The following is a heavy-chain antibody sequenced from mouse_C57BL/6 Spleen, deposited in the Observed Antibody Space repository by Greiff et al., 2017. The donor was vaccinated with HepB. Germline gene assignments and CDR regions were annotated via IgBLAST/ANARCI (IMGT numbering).Heavy chain of an antibody. Sequence: VQLQQSGAELVKPGASVKMSCKASGYTFTSYWITWVKQRPGQGLEWIGDIYPGSGSTNYNEKFKSKATLTVDTSSSTAYMQLSSLTSEDSAVYYCARENYDRGSDYWGQGTTLTVSS. CDR3: ARENYDRGSDY. J-gene: IGHJ2*01. V-gene: IGHV1-55*01. CDR2: IYPGSGST. CDR1: GYTFTSYW. D-gene: IGHD2-4*01.